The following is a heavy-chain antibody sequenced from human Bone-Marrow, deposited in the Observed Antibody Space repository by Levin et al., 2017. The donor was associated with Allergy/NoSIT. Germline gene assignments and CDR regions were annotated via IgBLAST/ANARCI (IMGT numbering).Heavy chain of an antibody. CDR3: ARARGYYYDYYYYGLDV. CDR2: IIPIFGTV. Sequence: SVKVSCKTSGDTVSSYAITWVRQAPGQGLEWMGGIIPIFGTVNYAQKYQDRVTIIADESTRTAYMELSSLKSEDTAVYYCARARGYYYDYYYYGLDVWGQGTAVTVSS. J-gene: IGHJ6*02. D-gene: IGHD3-22*01. V-gene: IGHV1-69*13. CDR1: GDTVSSYA.